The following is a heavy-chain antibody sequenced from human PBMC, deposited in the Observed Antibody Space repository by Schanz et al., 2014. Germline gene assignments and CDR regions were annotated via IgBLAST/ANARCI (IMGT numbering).Heavy chain of an antibody. CDR1: GGSISSGGYS. V-gene: IGHV4-30-4*07. Sequence: QLQLQESGSGLVKPSQTLSLTCAVSGGSISSGGYSWSWIRQPPGKGLEWIGYIFFRGSTYYNPSLKSRVTISIDTSKNQSSLRLTSVTAADTAVYYCYGMDVWGQGTTVTVSS. J-gene: IGHJ6*02. CDR2: IFFRGST. CDR3: YGMDV.